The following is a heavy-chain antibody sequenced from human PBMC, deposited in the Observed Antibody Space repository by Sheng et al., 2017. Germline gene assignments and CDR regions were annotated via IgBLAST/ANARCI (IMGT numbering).Heavy chain of an antibody. CDR3: ARNLEWFHLAGDYGMDV. CDR2: ISSSSSYI. Sequence: EVQLVESGGGLVKPGGSLRLSCAASGFTFSSYSMNWVRQAPGKGLEWVSSISSSSSYIYYADSVKGRFTISRDNAKNSLYLQMNSLRAEDTAVYYCARNLEWFHLAGDYGMDVWGQGTTVTVSS. CDR1: GFTFSSYS. V-gene: IGHV3-21*01. D-gene: IGHD3-3*01. J-gene: IGHJ6*02.